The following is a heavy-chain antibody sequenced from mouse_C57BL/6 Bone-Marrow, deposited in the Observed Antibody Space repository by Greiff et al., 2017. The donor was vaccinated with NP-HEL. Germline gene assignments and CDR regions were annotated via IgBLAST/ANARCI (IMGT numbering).Heavy chain of an antibody. D-gene: IGHD2-4*01. CDR3: ARKDDYDEYAMDY. Sequence: EVKVEESGGGLVQPGGSLKLSCAASGFTFSDYYMYWVRQTPEKRLEWVAYISNGGGSTYYPDTVKGRFTISRDNAKNTLYLQMSRLKSEDTAMYYCARKDDYDEYAMDYWGQGTSVTVSS. V-gene: IGHV5-12*01. CDR1: GFTFSDYY. CDR2: ISNGGGST. J-gene: IGHJ4*01.